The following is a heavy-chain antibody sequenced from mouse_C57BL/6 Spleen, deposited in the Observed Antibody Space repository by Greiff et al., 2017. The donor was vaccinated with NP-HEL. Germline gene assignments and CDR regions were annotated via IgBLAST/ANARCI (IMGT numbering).Heavy chain of an antibody. V-gene: IGHV1-64*01. CDR1: GYTFTSYW. Sequence: QVQLQQPGAELVKPGASVKLSCKASGYTFTSYWMHWVKQTPGQGLEWIGIIHPNSGSTNYHEKFKSKASLNVDKSSSTAYMQLRSLTSEDSAVYYCATNYYGSSYVAAWFAYWGQGTLVTVSA. CDR3: ATNYYGSSYVAAWFAY. J-gene: IGHJ3*01. D-gene: IGHD1-1*01. CDR2: IHPNSGST.